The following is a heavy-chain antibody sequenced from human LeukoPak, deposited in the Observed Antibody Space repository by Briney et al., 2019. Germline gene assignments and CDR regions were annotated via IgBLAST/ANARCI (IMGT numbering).Heavy chain of an antibody. CDR3: AKYYSSGWYSPFDY. J-gene: IGHJ4*02. Sequence: GRSLRLSCAASGFTFSSYAMHWVRQAPGKGLEWVAVISYDGSNKYYADSVKGRFTISRDNSKNTLYLQMNSLRAEDTAVYYCAKYYSSGWYSPFDYWGQGTLVTVSS. CDR1: GFTFSSYA. V-gene: IGHV3-30-3*01. CDR2: ISYDGSNK. D-gene: IGHD6-19*01.